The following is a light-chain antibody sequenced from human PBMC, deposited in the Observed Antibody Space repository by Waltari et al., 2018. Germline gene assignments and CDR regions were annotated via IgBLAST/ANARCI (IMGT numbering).Light chain of an antibody. J-gene: IGKJ1*01. CDR1: QSLFYSSNNKNY. CDR3: QQYYNSRRA. Sequence: DIVLTQSPDSLAVSLGERATINCKSSQSLFYSSNNKNYLAWFQQKVGQPPKVLIYWASTRESGVPDRFSGSGSGTDFTRTISSLQAEDVAVYYCQQYYNSRRAFGQGTKVEIK. CDR2: WAS. V-gene: IGKV4-1*01.